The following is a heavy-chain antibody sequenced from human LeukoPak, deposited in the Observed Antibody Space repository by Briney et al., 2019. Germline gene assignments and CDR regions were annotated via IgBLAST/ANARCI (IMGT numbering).Heavy chain of an antibody. Sequence: SETLSLTCTVSGGSISSYYWSWIRQPAGKGLEWIGRIYTSGSTNYNPSLKSRVTMSVDTSKNQFSLKLSSVPAADTAVYYCARAPGPDSSSWELAYGMDVWGQGTTVTVSS. CDR1: GGSISSYY. CDR2: IYTSGST. D-gene: IGHD6-13*01. V-gene: IGHV4-4*07. CDR3: ARAPGPDSSSWELAYGMDV. J-gene: IGHJ6*02.